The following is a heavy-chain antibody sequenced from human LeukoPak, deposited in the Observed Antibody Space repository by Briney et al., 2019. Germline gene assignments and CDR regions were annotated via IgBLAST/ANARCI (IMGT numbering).Heavy chain of an antibody. J-gene: IGHJ4*02. V-gene: IGHV3-21*04. CDR1: GFTFSSYS. CDR2: ISSSSSYI. CDR3: AKHPSGYYYDLFDY. D-gene: IGHD3-22*01. Sequence: GGSLRLSCAASGFTFSSYSMNWVRQAPGKGLEWVSSISSSSSYIYYADSVKGRLTISRDNSKNTLYLQMNSLRAEDTAVYYCAKHPSGYYYDLFDYWGQGTLVTVSS.